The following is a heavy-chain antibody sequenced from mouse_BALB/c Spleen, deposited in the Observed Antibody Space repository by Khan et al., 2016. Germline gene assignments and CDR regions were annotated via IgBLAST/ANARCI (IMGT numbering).Heavy chain of an antibody. D-gene: IGHD1-1*01. Sequence: QIQLVQSGPELKKPGETVKISCKASGYTFPNYGMNWVKQAPGKGLKWMGWINTYTGEPTYADDFKGRFAFSLDTSASTAYLQINNRKNEDTATYFCARRHYGSSYDAWFAYWGQGTLVTVSA. CDR3: ARRHYGSSYDAWFAY. CDR1: GYTFPNYG. CDR2: INTYTGEP. J-gene: IGHJ3*01. V-gene: IGHV9-3-1*01.